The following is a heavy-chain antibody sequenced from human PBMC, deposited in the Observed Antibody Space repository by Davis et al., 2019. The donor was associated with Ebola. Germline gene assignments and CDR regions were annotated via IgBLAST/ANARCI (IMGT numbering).Heavy chain of an antibody. V-gene: IGHV3-7*01. CDR3: ARDTSSGWYYDDAFDI. J-gene: IGHJ3*02. CDR1: GFTFSSYW. D-gene: IGHD6-19*01. CDR2: IKQDGSEK. Sequence: GGSLRLSCAASGFTFSSYWRSWVRQAPGKGLEWAANIKQDGSEKYYVDSVKGRFTISRDNAKNSLYLQMNSLRAEDTAVYYCARDTSSGWYYDDAFDIWGQGTMVTVSS.